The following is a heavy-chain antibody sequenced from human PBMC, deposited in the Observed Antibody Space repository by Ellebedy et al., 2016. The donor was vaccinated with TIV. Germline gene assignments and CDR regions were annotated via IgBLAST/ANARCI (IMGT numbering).Heavy chain of an antibody. D-gene: IGHD7-27*01. Sequence: GGSLRLSXVVSGFSFIDSWMSWVRQVPGKGLEWVAHMNPDGSEKNYVDSVKGRFTISRDNSKDSLYLQMNSLRGEDTAVYYCARDLHWGRHDFWGRGTLVTVSS. V-gene: IGHV3-7*03. CDR3: ARDLHWGRHDF. CDR1: GFSFIDSW. CDR2: MNPDGSEK. J-gene: IGHJ4*02.